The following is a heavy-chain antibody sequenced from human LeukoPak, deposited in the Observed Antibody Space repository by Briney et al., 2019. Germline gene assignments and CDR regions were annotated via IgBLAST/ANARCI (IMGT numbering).Heavy chain of an antibody. CDR3: ARHRSTDYGFWFDY. Sequence: SGTLSLTCSVSGGSISSSSYYWGWIRQPPGKGLEWIGTIYYSGSTYYNPSLKSRVSIAVDTSKNQFSLKLSSVTAADTTVYYCARHRSTDYGFWFDYWGQGALVTVSS. D-gene: IGHD3/OR15-3a*01. CDR2: IYYSGST. V-gene: IGHV4-39*01. J-gene: IGHJ4*02. CDR1: GGSISSSSYY.